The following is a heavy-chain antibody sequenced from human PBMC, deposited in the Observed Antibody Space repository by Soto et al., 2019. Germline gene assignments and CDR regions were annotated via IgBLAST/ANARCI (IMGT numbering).Heavy chain of an antibody. V-gene: IGHV1-18*01. Sequence: GASVKVSCKASVYTFTSYGINWVRQAPGQGLEWLGWISAYDGYTNYAQILQGRVSMTTDTSTKTAYMELRSLRSDDTAMYYCARGGFYDSSGARNYYYYGMNVWGQGTTVTVSS. J-gene: IGHJ6*02. CDR3: ARGGFYDSSGARNYYYYGMNV. D-gene: IGHD3-22*01. CDR2: ISAYDGYT. CDR1: VYTFTSYG.